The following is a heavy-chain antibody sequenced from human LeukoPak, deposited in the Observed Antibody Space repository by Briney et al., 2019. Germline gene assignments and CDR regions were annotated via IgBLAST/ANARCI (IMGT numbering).Heavy chain of an antibody. Sequence: GASVKVSCKASGYTFTSHLIHWVRQAPGQGLEWMGVINPTNGDINYAQKFKGRVTMTTDTSTSTAYMELRSLRSDDTAVYYCAKYNQYSSGWFDNWFDPWGQGTLVTVSS. D-gene: IGHD6-19*01. CDR2: INPTNGDI. CDR1: GYTFTSHL. J-gene: IGHJ5*02. CDR3: AKYNQYSSGWFDNWFDP. V-gene: IGHV1-46*01.